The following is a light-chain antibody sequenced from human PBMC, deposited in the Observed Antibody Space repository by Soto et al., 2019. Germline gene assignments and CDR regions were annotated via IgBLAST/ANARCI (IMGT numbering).Light chain of an antibody. CDR3: QVWDSSSDLYV. CDR2: YDS. Sequence: SYELTQPPSVSVAPGKTASITCGGDNIGSKLVHWYRQKPGQAPMLVIFYDSDRPSGIAERFSGSNSGNTATLTISRVEGGDEADSYCQVWDSSSDLYVFGTGTKLTVL. CDR1: NIGSKL. J-gene: IGLJ1*01. V-gene: IGLV3-21*04.